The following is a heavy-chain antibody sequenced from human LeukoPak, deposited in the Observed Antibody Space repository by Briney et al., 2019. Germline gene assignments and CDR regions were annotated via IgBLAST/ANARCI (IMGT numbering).Heavy chain of an antibody. V-gene: IGHV3-23*01. CDR1: GFTFISYA. D-gene: IGHD6-25*01. CDR2: ISGSGGST. CDR3: ANLAAPYYYYGMDV. J-gene: IGHJ6*02. Sequence: PGGSLRLSCAASGFTFISYAMSWVRQAPGKGLEWVSAISGSGGSTYYADSVKGRFTISRDNSKNTLYLQMNSLRAEDTAVYYCANLAAPYYYYGMDVWGQGTTVTVSS.